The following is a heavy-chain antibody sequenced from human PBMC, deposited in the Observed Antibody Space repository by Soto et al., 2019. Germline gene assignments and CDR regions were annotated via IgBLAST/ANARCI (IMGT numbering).Heavy chain of an antibody. CDR2: ISGSGGST. CDR3: AKDRQGNDAFDI. V-gene: IGHV3-23*01. J-gene: IGHJ3*02. CDR1: GFTFSSYA. Sequence: GGSLRLSCAASGFTFSSYAMSWVRQAPGKGLEWVSAISGSGGSTYYADSVKGRFIISRDNSKNTLYLQMNSLRAEDTAVYYCAKDRQGNDAFDIWGQGTMVTVSS.